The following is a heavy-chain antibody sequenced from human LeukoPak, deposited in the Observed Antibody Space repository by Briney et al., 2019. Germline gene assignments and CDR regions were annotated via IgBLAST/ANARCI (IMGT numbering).Heavy chain of an antibody. CDR3: ASGVTKSRLDYYYYGMDV. J-gene: IGHJ6*02. Sequence: PSETQSLTCAVYGGSISGYYWSWIRQPPGKGLGWIGEINHSGSTNYNPSLKSRVTISVDTSKNQFSLKLSSVTAADTAVYYCASGVTKSRLDYYYYGMDVWGQGTTVTVSS. D-gene: IGHD1-1*01. CDR1: GGSISGYY. CDR2: INHSGST. V-gene: IGHV4-34*01.